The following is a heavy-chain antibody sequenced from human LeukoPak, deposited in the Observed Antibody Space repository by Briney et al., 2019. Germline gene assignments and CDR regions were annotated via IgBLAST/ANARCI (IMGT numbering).Heavy chain of an antibody. Sequence: ASVKVSCKVSGYTLTELSMHWVRQAPGKGLEWMGGFDPEDGETIYAQKFQGRVTMTEDTSTDTAYMELSSLRSEDTAVYYCARAGLSPGWFDAFDIWGQGTMVTVSS. CDR2: FDPEDGET. J-gene: IGHJ3*02. CDR3: ARAGLSPGWFDAFDI. CDR1: GYTLTELS. D-gene: IGHD6-19*01. V-gene: IGHV1-24*01.